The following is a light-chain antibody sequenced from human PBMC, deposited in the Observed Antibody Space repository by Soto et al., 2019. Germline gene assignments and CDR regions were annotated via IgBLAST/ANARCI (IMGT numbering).Light chain of an antibody. V-gene: IGKV3-20*01. CDR1: QSVSNRY. CDR2: GAS. Sequence: EIVLTQSPGTLSLSPGEGATLSCRASQSVSNRYLAWYQKKPGQAPRLLIYGASSRATGIPNRFSGSGSGTDFTLTISRLEPEYFAVYYCLQYDNSPSTVGQGTRLDIK. J-gene: IGKJ5*01. CDR3: LQYDNSPST.